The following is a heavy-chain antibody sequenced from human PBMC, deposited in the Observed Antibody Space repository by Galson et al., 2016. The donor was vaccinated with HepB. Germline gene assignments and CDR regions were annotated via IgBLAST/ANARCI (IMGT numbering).Heavy chain of an antibody. D-gene: IGHD2-15*01. Sequence: SETLSLTCTVSGGSISSSTYYWGWIRQPPGKGLEWIGSIYYSESTYYNPSLKSRVTISVDTSKNQFSLKLSSVTAADTAVYYCSVVVAATRTLSHYGMDVWGQGTTVTVSS. CDR3: SVVVAATRTLSHYGMDV. CDR2: IYYSEST. CDR1: GGSISSSTYY. J-gene: IGHJ6*02. V-gene: IGHV4-39*07.